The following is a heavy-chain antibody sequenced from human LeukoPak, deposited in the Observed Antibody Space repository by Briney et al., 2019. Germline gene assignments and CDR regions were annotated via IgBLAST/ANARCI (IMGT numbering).Heavy chain of an antibody. D-gene: IGHD3-22*01. CDR3: AVTGTYYYDSSGYYYGGYFDY. Sequence: PSETLSLTCTVSGGSISSGSYYWSWIRQPAGKGLEWIGRIYTSGSTNYNPSLKSRVTISVDTSKNQFPLKLSSVTAADTAVYYCAVTGTYYYDSSGYYYGGYFDYWGQGTLVTVSS. CDR2: IYTSGST. V-gene: IGHV4-61*02. CDR1: GGSISSGSYY. J-gene: IGHJ4*02.